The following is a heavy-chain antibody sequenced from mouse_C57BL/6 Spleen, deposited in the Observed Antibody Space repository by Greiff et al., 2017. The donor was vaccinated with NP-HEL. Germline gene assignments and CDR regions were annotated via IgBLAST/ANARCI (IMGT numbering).Heavy chain of an antibody. V-gene: IGHV1-22*01. J-gene: IGHJ4*01. D-gene: IGHD3-2*02. CDR2: INPNNGGT. CDR3: ARYHTHSSGYDYYAMDY. Sequence: EVQLQQSGPELVKPGASVKMSCKASGYTFTDYNMHWVKQSHGKSLEWIGYINPNNGGTSYNQKFKGKATLTVNKSSSTAYMELRSLTSEDSAVYYCARYHTHSSGYDYYAMDYWGQGTSVTVSS. CDR1: GYTFTDYN.